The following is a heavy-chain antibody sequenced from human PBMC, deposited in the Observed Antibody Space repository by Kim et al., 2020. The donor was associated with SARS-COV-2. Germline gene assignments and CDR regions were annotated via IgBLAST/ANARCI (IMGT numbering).Heavy chain of an antibody. J-gene: IGHJ5*02. D-gene: IGHD6-13*01. CDR1: GFTFSSYG. Sequence: GGSLRLSCAASGFTFSSYGMHWVRQAPGKGLEWVAVIWYDGSNKYYADSVKGRFTISRDNSKNTLYLQMNSLRAEDTAVYYCAKEDSSSWPDYNWFDPWGQGTLVTVSS. CDR3: AKEDSSSWPDYNWFDP. CDR2: IWYDGSNK. V-gene: IGHV3-33*06.